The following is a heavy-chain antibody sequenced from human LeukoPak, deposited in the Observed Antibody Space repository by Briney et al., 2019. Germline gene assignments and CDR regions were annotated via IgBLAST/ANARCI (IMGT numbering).Heavy chain of an antibody. V-gene: IGHV4-61*02. CDR2: ISSTGRT. CDR1: GASISSDTYF. Sequence: SQTLSLTCTVSGASISSDTYFWSWIRQPAGKGLEWIGRISSTGRTDYNPSLTSRVTISVDTSKNHFSLKLSSVTAADTAMYYCARPHSGTVNASTYGVIDYWGQGTLVTVSS. CDR3: ARPHSGTVNASTYGVIDY. D-gene: IGHD2-8*01. J-gene: IGHJ4*02.